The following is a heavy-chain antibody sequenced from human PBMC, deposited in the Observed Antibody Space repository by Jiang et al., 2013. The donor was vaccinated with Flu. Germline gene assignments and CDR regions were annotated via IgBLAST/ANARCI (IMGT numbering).Heavy chain of an antibody. D-gene: IGHD2-2*01. CDR2: IYYSGST. V-gene: IGHV4-30-4*01. J-gene: IGHJ5*02. CDR1: GGSISSGDYY. CDR3: ARECSSTSCYGWFDP. Sequence: TCTVSGGSISSGDYYWSWIRQPPGKGLEWIGYIYYSGSTYYNPSLKSRVTISVDTSKNQFSLKLSSVTAADTAVYYCARECSSTSCYGWFDPWGQGTLVTVSS.